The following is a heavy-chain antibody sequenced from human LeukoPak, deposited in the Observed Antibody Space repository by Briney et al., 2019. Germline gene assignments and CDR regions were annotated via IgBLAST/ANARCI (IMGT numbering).Heavy chain of an antibody. CDR3: ARFTGTPYYYYYYMDV. J-gene: IGHJ6*03. CDR1: GGSISSGSYY. CDR2: IYTSGST. Sequence: PSETLSLTCTVSGGSISSGSYYWSWIRQPAGKGLEWIGRIYTSGSTNYNPSLKSRVTISVDTSKNQFSLKLSSVTAADTAVYYCARFTGTPYYYYYYMDVWGKGTTVTVSS. D-gene: IGHD1-14*01. V-gene: IGHV4-61*02.